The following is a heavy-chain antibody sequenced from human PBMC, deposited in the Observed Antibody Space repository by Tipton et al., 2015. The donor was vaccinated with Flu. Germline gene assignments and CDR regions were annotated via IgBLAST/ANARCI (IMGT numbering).Heavy chain of an antibody. D-gene: IGHD4-11*01. CDR2: IRYGGSNK. Sequence: TLSLTCSVSGDSIGSRYYWGWIRQPPGKGLEWVAFIRYGGSNKYYADSVKGRFTISRDNSKNTLYLQMNRLRAEDTAVYYCAKHDYGNYRPFDYWGQGTLVTVSS. J-gene: IGHJ4*02. V-gene: IGHV3-30*02. CDR1: GDSIGSRYY. CDR3: AKHDYGNYRPFDY.